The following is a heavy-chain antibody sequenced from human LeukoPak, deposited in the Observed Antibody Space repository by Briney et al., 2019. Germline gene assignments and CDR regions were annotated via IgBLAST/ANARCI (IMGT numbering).Heavy chain of an antibody. J-gene: IGHJ4*02. V-gene: IGHV3-30*18. CDR1: GFTFSSYG. D-gene: IGHD4-11*01. CDR2: ISYDGSNK. Sequence: GGSLRLSCAASGFTFSSYGMHWVRQAPGKGLDWVAVISYDGSNKYYADSVKGRFTISRDNSKNPLYLQMNSLRAEDTAVYYCAKDLSDDYSFDYWGQGTLVTVSS. CDR3: AKDLSDDYSFDY.